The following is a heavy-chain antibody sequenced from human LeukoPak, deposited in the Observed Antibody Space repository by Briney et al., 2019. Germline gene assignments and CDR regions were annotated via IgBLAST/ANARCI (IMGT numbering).Heavy chain of an antibody. CDR1: GGSICSYY. J-gene: IGHJ3*02. V-gene: IGHV4-4*07. CDR3: ARASPLITVFGTDAFDI. CDR2: IYTSGST. D-gene: IGHD3-3*01. Sequence: SETLSLTCTVSGGSICSYYWSWIRQPAGKGLEWIGRIYTSGSTNYNPSLKSRVTMSVDTSKNQFSLKLSSVTAADTAVYYCARASPLITVFGTDAFDIWGQGTMVTVSS.